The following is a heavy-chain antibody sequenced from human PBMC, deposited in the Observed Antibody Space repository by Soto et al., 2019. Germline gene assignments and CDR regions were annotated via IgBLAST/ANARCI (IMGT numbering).Heavy chain of an antibody. Sequence: QVQLVQSGAEVKKPGASVKVSCKASGYTFTSYDINWVRQATGQGLEWMGWMNPNSGNTGYAPKFQGRVTMTRNTSISTAYMELSSLRSADTAVYYCARVSCSGGSCYSLLAYWGQGTLVTVSS. CDR2: MNPNSGNT. D-gene: IGHD2-15*01. J-gene: IGHJ4*02. CDR3: ARVSCSGGSCYSLLAY. CDR1: GYTFTSYD. V-gene: IGHV1-8*01.